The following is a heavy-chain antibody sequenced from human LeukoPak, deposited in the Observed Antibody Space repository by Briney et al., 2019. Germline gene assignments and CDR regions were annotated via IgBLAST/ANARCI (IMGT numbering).Heavy chain of an antibody. D-gene: IGHD2-15*01. Sequence: PGGSLRLSCAASGFTFNIYAMSWVRLAPGKGLEWVSTISSSSAYTYYADSVKGRFTISRDNSKNTLYLQMNSLRAEDTAVYYCAKDTPAPSCSSSSCYKHFDYWGQGALVTVSS. CDR2: ISSSSAYT. CDR3: AKDTPAPSCSSSSCYKHFDY. CDR1: GFTFNIYA. J-gene: IGHJ4*02. V-gene: IGHV3-23*01.